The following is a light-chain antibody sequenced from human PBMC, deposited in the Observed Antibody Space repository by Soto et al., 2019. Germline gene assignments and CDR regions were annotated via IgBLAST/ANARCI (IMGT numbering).Light chain of an antibody. CDR1: QDITNY. CDR2: DAS. CDR3: QQFDSVPCT. V-gene: IGKV1-33*01. Sequence: IQMTQSPSSLSASVGDRVTITCQASQDITNYLIWYQQKPGKAPKLLIYDASSLGTGVSSRFSGSGSGTHCTLTISSLLPEDIATYYCQQFDSVPCTFGQGTKLEIK. J-gene: IGKJ2*02.